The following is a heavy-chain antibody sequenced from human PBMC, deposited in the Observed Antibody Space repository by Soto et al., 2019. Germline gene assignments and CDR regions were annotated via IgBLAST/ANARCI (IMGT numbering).Heavy chain of an antibody. V-gene: IGHV1-58*01. CDR3: AAEGQGYSSGWYFDY. Sequence: AVKVSCKASGFTFTSSAVQWVRQARGQRLEWIGWIVVGSGNTNYAQKFQERVTITRDMSTSTAYMELSSLRSEDTAVYYCAAEGQGYSSGWYFDYWGQGTLVTVSS. CDR2: IVVGSGNT. CDR1: GFTFTSSA. D-gene: IGHD6-19*01. J-gene: IGHJ4*02.